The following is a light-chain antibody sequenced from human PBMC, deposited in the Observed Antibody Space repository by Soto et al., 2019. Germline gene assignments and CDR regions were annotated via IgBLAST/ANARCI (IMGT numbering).Light chain of an antibody. V-gene: IGKV3-20*01. J-gene: IGKJ4*01. CDR1: QSVSTNQ. CDR3: QYYYESSP. Sequence: ETVMTQSPATLSVSPGERATLSCRASQSVSTNQLAWYQQKPGQAPRLLIYGVSSRATGIADRFSGSGSGTDFTLTISRLEPEDFAVYYCQYYYESSPFGRGTKVDIK. CDR2: GVS.